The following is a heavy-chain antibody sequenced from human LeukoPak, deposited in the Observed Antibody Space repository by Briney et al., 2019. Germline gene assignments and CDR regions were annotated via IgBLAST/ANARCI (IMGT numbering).Heavy chain of an antibody. CDR2: INPSGGST. CDR1: GYTSTSYY. Sequence: GASVKVSCKASGYTSTSYYMHWVRQAPGQGLEWMGIINPSGGSTSYAQKFQGRVTMTRDMSTSTVYMELSRLRSDDTAVYYCARVVDGDRGDAFDIWGQGTMVTVSS. J-gene: IGHJ3*02. V-gene: IGHV1-46*01. D-gene: IGHD4-17*01. CDR3: ARVVDGDRGDAFDI.